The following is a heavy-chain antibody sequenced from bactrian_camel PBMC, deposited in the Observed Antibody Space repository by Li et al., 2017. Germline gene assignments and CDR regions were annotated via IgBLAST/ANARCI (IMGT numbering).Heavy chain of an antibody. CDR1: QGIVKTYA. J-gene: IGHJ4*01. D-gene: IGHD1*01. V-gene: IGHV3S57*01. CDR2: IGVYESP. CDR3: AAAWTHWRGNCGDAFSSASYDH. Sequence: VQLVESGGGTVQAGGSLRLSCAVSQGIVKTYALAWFRQVPGKEREGVAAIGVYESPSYATSVMGRFTISKDNAKNILYLQMNSLKPEDTAMYYCAAAWTHWRGNCGDAFSSASYDHWGQGTQVTVS.